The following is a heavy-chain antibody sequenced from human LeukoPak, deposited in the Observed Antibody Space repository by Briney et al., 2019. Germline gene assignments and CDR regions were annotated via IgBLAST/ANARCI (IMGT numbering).Heavy chain of an antibody. CDR1: GYSFTNYW. CDR2: ISPSDSDT. CDR3: TRTRKYSGSYYGAIDY. V-gene: IGHV5-51*01. J-gene: IGHJ4*02. D-gene: IGHD1-26*01. Sequence: GESLKISCKASGYSFTNYWIGWVRQMPGKGLEWMGTISPSDSDTRYSPSFQGQVTISADESITTAYLQWSSLKASDTAMYYCTRTRKYSGSYYGAIDYWAQGTQLTVSS.